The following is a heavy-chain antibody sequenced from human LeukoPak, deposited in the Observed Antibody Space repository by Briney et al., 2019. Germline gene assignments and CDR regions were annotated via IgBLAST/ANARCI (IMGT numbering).Heavy chain of an antibody. D-gene: IGHD5-18*01. CDR3: ARGGSRIQVTWFDP. CDR2: INHSGST. V-gene: IGHV4-39*07. CDR1: GGSISSSSYY. Sequence: ETLSLTCTVSGGSISSSSYYWGWIRQPPGKGLEWIGEINHSGSTNYNPSLKSRVTISVDTSKNQFSLKLSSVTAADTAVYYCARGGSRIQVTWFDPWGQGTLVTVSS. J-gene: IGHJ5*02.